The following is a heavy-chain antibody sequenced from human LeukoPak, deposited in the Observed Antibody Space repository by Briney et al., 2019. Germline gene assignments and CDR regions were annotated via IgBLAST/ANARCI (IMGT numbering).Heavy chain of an antibody. CDR2: TTGSGGST. CDR3: ARWAFGDGDYFHFDY. Sequence: PGGSLRLSCAASGFTFTTYSMTWVRQAPGKGLEWVSATTGSGGSTYYADSVKGRFTISRDNSKNTLYLQMNSLRAEDTAVYYCARWAFGDGDYFHFDYWGQGTLVTVSS. V-gene: IGHV3-23*01. CDR1: GFTFTTYS. J-gene: IGHJ4*02. D-gene: IGHD4-17*01.